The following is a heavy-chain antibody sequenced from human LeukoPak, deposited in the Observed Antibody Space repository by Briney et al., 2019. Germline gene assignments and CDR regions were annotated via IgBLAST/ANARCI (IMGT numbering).Heavy chain of an antibody. J-gene: IGHJ4*02. D-gene: IGHD6-19*01. CDR3: ARGYSSGWYGYY. CDR1: GYTFTGYY. V-gene: IGHV1-2*02. CDR2: ITPNSGDT. Sequence: ASVKVSCXAPGYTFTGYYIHWVRQAPGQGLEWMGWITPNSGDTNYAQKFQGRVTMTSDTSISTAYMELSRLTSDDTAVYYCARGYSSGWYGYYWGQGTLVTVSS.